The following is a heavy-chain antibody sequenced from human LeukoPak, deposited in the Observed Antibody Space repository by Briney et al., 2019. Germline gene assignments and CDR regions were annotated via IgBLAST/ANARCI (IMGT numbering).Heavy chain of an antibody. CDR3: AVRGDYFDY. V-gene: IGHV1-69*13. Sequence: SVKVSCKASGYTFTSYGISWVRQAPGQGLEWMGGIIPIFGTANYAQKFQGRVTITADESTSTAYMELSSLRSEDTAVYYCAVRGDYFDYWGQGTLVTVSS. CDR2: IIPIFGTA. CDR1: GYTFTSYG. J-gene: IGHJ4*02. D-gene: IGHD3-10*01.